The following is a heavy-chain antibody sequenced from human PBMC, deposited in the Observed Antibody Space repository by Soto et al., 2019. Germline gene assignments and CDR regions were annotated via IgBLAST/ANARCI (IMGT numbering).Heavy chain of an antibody. Sequence: EVQLVDSGGELVQPGRSLRLSCTASGFTLGDYAMSWFRQAPGKGLEWVGFIRSQAFGGTPEYAASVKGRFTISRDDSKSIAYLQMDSLKTEDTAVYYCTRNTVLIHFDYWGQGTLVTVSS. V-gene: IGHV3-49*03. D-gene: IGHD4-17*01. CDR2: IRSQAFGGTP. CDR1: GFTLGDYA. J-gene: IGHJ4*02. CDR3: TRNTVLIHFDY.